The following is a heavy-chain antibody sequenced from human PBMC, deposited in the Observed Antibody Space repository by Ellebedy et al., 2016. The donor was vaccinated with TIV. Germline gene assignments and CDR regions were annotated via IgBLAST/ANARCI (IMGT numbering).Heavy chain of an antibody. CDR3: AVARGIRGVF. Sequence: AASVKVSCKTSGYTFNAYNIHWVRQATGQGFEWLGIFSPGGGVTTYAQKLQGRVTMTSDTSTSTVYMELTSLRSDDTAVYFCAVARGIRGVFWGQGTLVTVSS. CDR2: FSPGGGVT. J-gene: IGHJ4*02. CDR1: GYTFNAYN. V-gene: IGHV1-46*02. D-gene: IGHD3-10*01.